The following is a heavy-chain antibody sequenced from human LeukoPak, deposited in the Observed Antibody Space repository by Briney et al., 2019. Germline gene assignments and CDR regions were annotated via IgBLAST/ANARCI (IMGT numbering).Heavy chain of an antibody. V-gene: IGHV1-2*02. Sequence: ASVKVSCKASGYTFTSYYMHWVRQAPGQGLEWMGWINPNSGGTNYAQKFQGRVTMTRDTSISTAYMELSRLRSDDTAVYYCARPITMIVVQDAFDIWGQGTMVTVSS. CDR1: GYTFTSYY. CDR3: ARPITMIVVQDAFDI. J-gene: IGHJ3*02. D-gene: IGHD3-22*01. CDR2: INPNSGGT.